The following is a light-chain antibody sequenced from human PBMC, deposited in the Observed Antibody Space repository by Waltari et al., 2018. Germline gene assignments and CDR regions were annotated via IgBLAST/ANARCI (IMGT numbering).Light chain of an antibody. Sequence: QSALTQPASMSASPGQSITLSCTATNNDVGTLDLVSWYQQPPGRAPKLLIFQGTKRPSEVSGRFSGSKFADTASLTISGLQPEDEADYYCCSYAGTWLFGGGTKVTVL. CDR3: CSYAGTWL. V-gene: IGLV2-23*01. CDR1: NNDVGTLDL. CDR2: QGT. J-gene: IGLJ3*02.